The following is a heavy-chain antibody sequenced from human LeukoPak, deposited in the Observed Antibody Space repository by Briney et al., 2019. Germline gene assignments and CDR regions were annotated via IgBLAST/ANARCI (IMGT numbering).Heavy chain of an antibody. Sequence: ASVKVSCKASGYTFTSYGISWVRQAPGQGLEWMGWINAGNGNTKYSQKFQGRVTITRDTSASTAYMELSSLRSEDTAVYYCARRSGYAGSFDYWGQGTLVTVSS. CDR1: GYTFTSYG. CDR2: INAGNGNT. CDR3: ARRSGYAGSFDY. D-gene: IGHD5-12*01. J-gene: IGHJ4*02. V-gene: IGHV1-3*01.